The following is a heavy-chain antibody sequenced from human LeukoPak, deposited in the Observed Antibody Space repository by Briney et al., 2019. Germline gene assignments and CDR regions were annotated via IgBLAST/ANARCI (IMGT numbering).Heavy chain of an antibody. J-gene: IGHJ4*02. Sequence: PGGSLRLSCAASGFTFSSYEMNWVRQAPGKGLEWVSYISSSGSTIYYADSVKGRFTISRDNAKNSLYLQMNSQRAEDTAVYYCARDLGREPDLGYFDYWGQGTLVTVSS. CDR3: ARDLGREPDLGYFDY. CDR2: ISSSGSTI. V-gene: IGHV3-48*03. D-gene: IGHD1-26*01. CDR1: GFTFSSYE.